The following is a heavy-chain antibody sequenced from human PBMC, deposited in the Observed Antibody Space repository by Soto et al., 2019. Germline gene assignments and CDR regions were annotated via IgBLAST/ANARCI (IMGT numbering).Heavy chain of an antibody. CDR1: GDSVSSNSAA. Sequence: PSQTLSLTCAISGDSVSSNSAAWNWIRQSPSRGLEWLGRTYYRSKWYYGYAVSVKSRITIKPDTSKNQFSLQLNSVTPEDTVLYYGARIQSSSPSDMDVWGQGTTVTVS. J-gene: IGHJ6*02. V-gene: IGHV6-1*01. D-gene: IGHD2-15*01. CDR2: TYYRSKWYY. CDR3: ARIQSSSPSDMDV.